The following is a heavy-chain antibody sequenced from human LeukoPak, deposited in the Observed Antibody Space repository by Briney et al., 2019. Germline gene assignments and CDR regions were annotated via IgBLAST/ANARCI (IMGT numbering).Heavy chain of an antibody. V-gene: IGHV3-30*04. CDR1: GFTFSSYA. Sequence: GGSLRLSCVASGFTFSSYAMYWVRQAPGKGLEWVAVISYDGSDKFYADSVKGRFTISRDSSKNTLYLQMNSLRPEDTAVYYCARARPSMWIDYWGQGTLVTASS. CDR2: ISYDGSDK. CDR3: ARARPSMWIDY. D-gene: IGHD5-12*01. J-gene: IGHJ4*02.